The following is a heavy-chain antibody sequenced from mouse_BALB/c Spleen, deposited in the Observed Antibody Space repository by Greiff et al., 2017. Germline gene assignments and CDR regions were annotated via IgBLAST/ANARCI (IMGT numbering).Heavy chain of an antibody. V-gene: IGHV14-3*02. J-gene: IGHJ4*01. CDR2: IDPANGNT. CDR1: GFNIKDTY. D-gene: IGHD2-14*01. Sequence: VQLQQSGAELVKPGASVKLSCTASGFNIKDTYMHWVKQRPEQGLEWIGRIDPANGNTKYDPKFQGKATITADTSSNTAYLQLISLTSEDTAVFYYAASCTVRRPDYWGQGTSVTVSS. CDR3: AASCTVRRPDY.